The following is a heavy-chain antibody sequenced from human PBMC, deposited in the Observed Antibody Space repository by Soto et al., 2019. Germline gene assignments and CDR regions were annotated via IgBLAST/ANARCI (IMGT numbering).Heavy chain of an antibody. CDR3: ARGENFVCGS. V-gene: IGHV4-4*02. CDR2: IHHSGTT. Sequence: VQLHESGPGLVKPSVTLSLTCTISGASIISTNWCTWIRQSPGKGLEWIGQIHHSGTTTYKPSLKSRVTISLDKSQNKFTQKMSSVTAADTAVYYCARGENFVCGSWGQGTLVIVSS. D-gene: IGHD3-16*01. CDR1: GASIISTNW. J-gene: IGHJ4*02.